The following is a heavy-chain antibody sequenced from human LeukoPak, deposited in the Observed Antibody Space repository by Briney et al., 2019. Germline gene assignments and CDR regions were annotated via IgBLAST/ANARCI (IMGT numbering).Heavy chain of an antibody. D-gene: IGHD3-10*01. CDR3: AKLKNILLWFGEF. V-gene: IGHV3-23*01. CDR2: ISGSSNT. CDR1: GFTFSNYA. J-gene: IGHJ3*01. Sequence: GGSLRLSCAESGFTFSNYAMSWVRQAPGKGLEWVSAISGSSNTYFADSVKGRFTISRDNSKNTLYLQMNSLRAEDTAVYYCAKLKNILLWFGEFWGQGTVVTVSS.